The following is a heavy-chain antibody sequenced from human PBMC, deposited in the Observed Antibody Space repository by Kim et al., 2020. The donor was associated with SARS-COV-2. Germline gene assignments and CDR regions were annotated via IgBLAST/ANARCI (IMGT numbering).Heavy chain of an antibody. CDR3: ARKVPGRFTFYS. J-gene: IGHJ4*02. D-gene: IGHD6-19*01. CDR1: GFIFSNYV. Sequence: GGSLRLSCEAGGFIFSNYVMAWVRQAPGKGLEWVSGITGGADITDQADSVKARFTISRDNSRNTLFLQMNSLRAEDTALYFCARKVPGRFTFYSWGPGTLVVVSS. V-gene: IGHV3-23*01. CDR2: ITGGADIT.